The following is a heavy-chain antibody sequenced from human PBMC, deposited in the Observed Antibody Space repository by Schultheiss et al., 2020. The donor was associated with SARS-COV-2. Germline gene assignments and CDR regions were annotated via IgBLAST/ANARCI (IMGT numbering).Heavy chain of an antibody. CDR2: INHSGST. Sequence: SETLSLTCTVSGGSISSYYWRWIRQPPGKGLEWIGEINHSGSTNYNPSLKSRVTISVDTSKNQFSLKLSSVTAADTAVYYCARDRGYSRGYGMDVWGQGTTVTVSS. CDR3: ARDRGYSRGYGMDV. CDR1: GGSISSYY. V-gene: IGHV4-34*01. D-gene: IGHD4-11*01. J-gene: IGHJ6*02.